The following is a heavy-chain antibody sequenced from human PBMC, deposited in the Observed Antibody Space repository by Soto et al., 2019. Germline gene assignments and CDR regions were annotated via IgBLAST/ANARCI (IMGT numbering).Heavy chain of an antibody. D-gene: IGHD5-12*01. CDR3: AVKSSEWLRTGADAFDI. Sequence: PGESLKISCKGSGYSFTSYWIGWVRQMPGKGLEWMGIIYPGDSDSRYSPSFQGQVTISADKSISTAYLQWSSLNASDTAMYYCAVKSSEWLRTGADAFDIWGQGTMVTVSS. CDR1: GYSFTSYW. J-gene: IGHJ3*02. V-gene: IGHV5-51*01. CDR2: IYPGDSDS.